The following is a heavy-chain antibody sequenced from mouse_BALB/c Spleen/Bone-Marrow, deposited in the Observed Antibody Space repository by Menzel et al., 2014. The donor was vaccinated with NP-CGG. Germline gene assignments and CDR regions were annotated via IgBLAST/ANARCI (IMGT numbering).Heavy chain of an antibody. CDR2: INPSSAYT. CDR3: TIQYYAINY. CDR1: GYTFTRYT. Sequence: QVQLQQLGAELARPGASVRMSCQASGYTFTRYTMHWEKQRPGQGLEWIGHINPSSAYTNYNQKFKDKAQFTADKSSSPAYMHLSSLPSEDSAVYYCTIQYYAINYGGQGTSVTVSS. J-gene: IGHJ4*01. V-gene: IGHV1-4*01.